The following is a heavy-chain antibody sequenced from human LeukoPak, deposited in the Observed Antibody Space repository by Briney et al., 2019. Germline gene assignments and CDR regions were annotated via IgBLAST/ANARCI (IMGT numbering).Heavy chain of an antibody. CDR3: ARDKYYGYGGVDY. D-gene: IGHD3-10*01. J-gene: IGHJ4*02. CDR2: INSDGSST. Sequence: GGSLRLSCAASGFTFSSYWMHWVRHAPGKGLVWVSRINSDGSSTSYADSVKGRFTIYRDNAKNTLYLQMNSLRAEDTAVYYCARDKYYGYGGVDYWGQGTLVTVSS. CDR1: GFTFSSYW. V-gene: IGHV3-74*01.